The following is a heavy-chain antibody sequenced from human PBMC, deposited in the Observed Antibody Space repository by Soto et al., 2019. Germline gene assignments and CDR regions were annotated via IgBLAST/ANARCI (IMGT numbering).Heavy chain of an antibody. CDR2: INHSGST. CDR3: ARGESQQQRDY. V-gene: IGHV4-4*02. J-gene: IGHJ4*02. CDR1: GDSISSSKW. Sequence: QVQLQESGPGLVKPSGTLSLTCAVSGDSISSSKWWSWVRQPPGKGLEWIGEINHSGSTNYNPSPKRRASISDDKSKTQFTLKRSSVSDADTAEYYCARGESQQQRDYWGQGTLVTVSS. D-gene: IGHD6-13*01.